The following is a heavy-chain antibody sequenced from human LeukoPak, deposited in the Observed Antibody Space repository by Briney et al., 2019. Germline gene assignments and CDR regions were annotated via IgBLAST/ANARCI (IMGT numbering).Heavy chain of an antibody. J-gene: IGHJ6*03. CDR3: ARAGYCSSTSCSYYYYYYMDV. D-gene: IGHD2-2*01. CDR1: GGTFSSYA. V-gene: IGHV1-69*05. CDR2: IIPIFGTA. Sequence: SVKVSCKASGGTFSSYAISWVRQAPGQGLEWMGGIIPIFGTANYAQKFQGRVTITTDESTSTAYMELSSLRSEDTAVYYCARAGYCSSTSCSYYYYYYMDVWGKGTTVTVSS.